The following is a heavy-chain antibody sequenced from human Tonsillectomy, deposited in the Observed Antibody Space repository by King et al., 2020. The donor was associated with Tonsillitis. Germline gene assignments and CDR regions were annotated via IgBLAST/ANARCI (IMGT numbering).Heavy chain of an antibody. CDR1: GGTFSSYA. D-gene: IGHD5-12*01. CDR2: IIPIFGTA. CDR3: ARDKGRYSGYDYGANGHDY. V-gene: IGHV1-69*12. J-gene: IGHJ4*02. Sequence: QLVQSGAEVKKPGSSVKVSCKASGGTFSSYAISWVRQAPGQGLEWMGGIIPIFGTANYAQKFQGRVTITADESTSTAYMELSSLRSEDTAVYYYARDKGRYSGYDYGANGHDYWGQGTLVTVSS.